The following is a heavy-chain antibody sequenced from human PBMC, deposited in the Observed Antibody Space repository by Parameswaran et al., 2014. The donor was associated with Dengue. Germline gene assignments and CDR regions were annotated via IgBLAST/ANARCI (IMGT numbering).Heavy chain of an antibody. CDR3: VYGWLRPFPYSYGLDV. Sequence: VRQAPGKGLVWVSVMYAAGNAYYADSVRGRFTISRDNAKNTLYLQINNLRAEDTAVYYCVYGWLRPFPYSYGLDVWGQGTTVTVSS. CDR2: MYAAGNA. D-gene: IGHD5-12*01. J-gene: IGHJ6*02. V-gene: IGHV3-53*01.